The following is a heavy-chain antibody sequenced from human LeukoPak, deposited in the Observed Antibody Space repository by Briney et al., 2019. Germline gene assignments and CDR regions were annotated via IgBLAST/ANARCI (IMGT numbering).Heavy chain of an antibody. CDR2: INHSGST. D-gene: IGHD3-9*01. J-gene: IGHJ4*02. CDR3: ARAELTGGPYYFDY. CDR1: GDSITSNNW. Sequence: SGTLSLTCAVSGDSITSNNWWSWIRQPPGKGLEWIGEINHSGSTNYNPSLKSRVTISVDTSKNQFSLKLSSVTAADTAVYYCARAELTGGPYYFDYWGQGTLVTVSS. V-gene: IGHV4-4*02.